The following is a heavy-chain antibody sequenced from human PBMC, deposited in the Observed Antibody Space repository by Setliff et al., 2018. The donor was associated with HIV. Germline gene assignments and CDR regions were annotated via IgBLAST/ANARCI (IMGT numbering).Heavy chain of an antibody. CDR2: IDPRGGST. CDR1: GYIFTNYY. Sequence: ASVKVSCKTSGYIFTNYYIHWVRQAPGQGLEWMGIIDPRGGSTRSALNFQDRVTLTRDTSAGTVYMDLSHLRSDDTAIYYCARGGYSGFVVDSFDILGHGTMVTVSS. CDR3: ARGGYSGFVVDSFDI. V-gene: IGHV1-46*01. J-gene: IGHJ3*02. D-gene: IGHD5-12*01.